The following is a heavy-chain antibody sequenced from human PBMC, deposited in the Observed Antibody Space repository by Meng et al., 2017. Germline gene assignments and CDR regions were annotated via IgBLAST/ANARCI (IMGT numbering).Heavy chain of an antibody. J-gene: IGHJ4*02. V-gene: IGHV4-34*01. Sequence: HVKLQRWGAGLLKPSETLSHTCAFYGGSFSGYYWSWIRQPPGKGLEWIGEINHSGSTNYNPSLKSRVTISVDTSKNQFSLKLSSVTAADTAVYYCARGPLVHQYFDYWGQGTLVTVSS. D-gene: IGHD6-13*01. CDR1: GGSFSGYY. CDR3: ARGPLVHQYFDY. CDR2: INHSGST.